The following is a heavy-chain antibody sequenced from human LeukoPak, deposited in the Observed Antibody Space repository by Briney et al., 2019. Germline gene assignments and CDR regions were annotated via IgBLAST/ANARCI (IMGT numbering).Heavy chain of an antibody. CDR1: GDSVSSNSAA. CDR3: ARVDTMIVSRVFDS. Sequence: SQTLSLTCAISGDSVSSNSAAWNWIRQSPSRGLEWLGRTYYRSKWYNDYAVSVESRITFNPDTSKNQFSLQLNSVTPEDTAVYYCARVDTMIVSRVFDSWGQGTLVTVSS. CDR2: TYYRSKWYN. V-gene: IGHV6-1*01. D-gene: IGHD3-22*01. J-gene: IGHJ4*02.